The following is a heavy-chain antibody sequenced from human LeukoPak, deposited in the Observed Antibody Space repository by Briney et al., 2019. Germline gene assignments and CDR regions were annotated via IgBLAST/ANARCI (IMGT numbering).Heavy chain of an antibody. D-gene: IGHD2-15*01. Sequence: PGGSLRLSCAASGFTFSSFAMSWVRQAPGKGLEWVSTISGSGGNTYFADSVKGRFTISRDNSKNTLSLQMNSLRVEDTAVYYCAKTPRECSAGSCYGGYFDCWGQGTLVTVSS. V-gene: IGHV3-23*01. J-gene: IGHJ4*02. CDR1: GFTFSSFA. CDR3: AKTPRECSAGSCYGGYFDC. CDR2: ISGSGGNT.